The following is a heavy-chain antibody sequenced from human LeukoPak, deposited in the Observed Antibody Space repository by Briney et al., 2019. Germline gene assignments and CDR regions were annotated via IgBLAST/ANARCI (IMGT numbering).Heavy chain of an antibody. D-gene: IGHD2-15*01. V-gene: IGHV1-69*05. J-gene: IGHJ4*02. CDR3: ARSLRYCSGGSCYWLYYFDY. CDR2: IIPIFGTA. CDR1: GGTFSSYA. Sequence: SVKVSCKASGGTFSSYAISWVRQAPGQGLEWMGRIIPIFGTANYAQKFRGRVTVTTDESTSTAYMELSSLRSEDTAVYYCARSLRYCSGGSCYWLYYFDYWGQGTLVTVSS.